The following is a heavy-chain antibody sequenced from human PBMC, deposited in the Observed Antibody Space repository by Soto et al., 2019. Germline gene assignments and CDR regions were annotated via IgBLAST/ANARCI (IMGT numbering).Heavy chain of an antibody. V-gene: IGHV3-49*03. CDR3: TSGSLTRSADFDX. CDR2: IRSKAYGGTT. CDR1: GFTFGDCA. J-gene: IGHJ4*02. Sequence: GGSLRLSSTASGFTFGDCAMSWFRQAPGKGLEWVFFIRSKAYGGTTEYAASVKGRFTISRDDSNSIDYLQMKSMKTEDTAVYYCTSGSLTRSADFDXWGQGTLVTVSX. D-gene: IGHD2-15*01.